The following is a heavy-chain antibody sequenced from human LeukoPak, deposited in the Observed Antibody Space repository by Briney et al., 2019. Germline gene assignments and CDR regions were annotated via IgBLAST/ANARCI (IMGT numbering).Heavy chain of an antibody. CDR3: ARDQDVMVRGDV. CDR1: GYIFTNYA. J-gene: IGHJ3*01. CDR2: IKTSTGNP. Sequence: EASVTVSCKASGYIFTNYAMNWVRQAPGQGLEWMGYIKTSTGNPTYAQGFTGRFVFSLDTSVSTAYLQINNLKTEDTAVYYCARDQDVMVRGDVWGQGTMVTVSS. V-gene: IGHV7-4-1*02. D-gene: IGHD3-10*01.